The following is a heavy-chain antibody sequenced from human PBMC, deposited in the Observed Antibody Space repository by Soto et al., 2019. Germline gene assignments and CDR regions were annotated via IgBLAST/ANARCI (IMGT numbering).Heavy chain of an antibody. V-gene: IGHV1-2*02. J-gene: IGHJ4*02. Sequence: QVQLVQSGAEVKNPGASVKVSCKTSGDTFTGYYMHWVRQAPGQGLEWMGWINPQSGDTDYAQTLQGRVTMPRDTSISTAYMELSTLRSNDTAFYYCARGYSTGWYSSVFFDYWGQGTLVPVSS. CDR3: ARGYSTGWYSSVFFDY. CDR1: GDTFTGYY. CDR2: INPQSGDT. D-gene: IGHD6-19*01.